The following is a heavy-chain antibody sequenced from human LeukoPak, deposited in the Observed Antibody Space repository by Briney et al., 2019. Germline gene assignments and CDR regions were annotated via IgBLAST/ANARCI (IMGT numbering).Heavy chain of an antibody. CDR3: ARLSSTWYQDWYFDL. J-gene: IGHJ2*01. CDR2: IYTSGST. CDR1: GGSISSYD. Sequence: SETLSLTCTVSGGSISSYDWSWIRQPAGKGLEWIGRIYTSGSTNYNPSLKSRVTMSVDTSKNQFSLKLKSVTAADTAVYYCARLSSTWYQDWYFDLWGRGTLVTISS. V-gene: IGHV4-4*07. D-gene: IGHD6-13*01.